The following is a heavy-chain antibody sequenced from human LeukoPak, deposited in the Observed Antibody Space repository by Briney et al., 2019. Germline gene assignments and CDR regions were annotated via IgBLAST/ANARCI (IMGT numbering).Heavy chain of an antibody. CDR2: INHSGST. V-gene: IGHV4-34*01. CDR3: ARGRSYDFWSGHYNDY. J-gene: IGHJ4*02. D-gene: IGHD3-3*01. Sequence: SETLSLTCAVYGGSFSGYYWSWIRQPPGKGLEWIGEINHSGSTNYNPSLKSRVTISVDTSKNQFSLKLSSVTAADTAVYYCARGRSYDFWSGHYNDYWGQGTLVTVSS. CDR1: GGSFSGYY.